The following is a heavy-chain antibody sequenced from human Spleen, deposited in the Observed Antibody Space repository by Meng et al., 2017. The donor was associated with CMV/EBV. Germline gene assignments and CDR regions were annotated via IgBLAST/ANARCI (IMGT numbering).Heavy chain of an antibody. CDR3: TTELGLA. D-gene: IGHD3-3*02. CDR1: GFTFSPYN. J-gene: IGHJ5*02. Sequence: GGSLRLSCAASGFTFSPYNMNWFRQAPGKGLEWVSYITGSSTTIYYADSVKGRFTISRDNAKNSLYLQMNSLKTEDTAVYYCTTELGLAWGQGTLVTVSS. V-gene: IGHV3-48*04. CDR2: ITGSSTTI.